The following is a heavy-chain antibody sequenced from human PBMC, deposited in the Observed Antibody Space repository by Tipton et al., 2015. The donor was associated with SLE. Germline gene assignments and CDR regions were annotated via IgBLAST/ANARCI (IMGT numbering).Heavy chain of an antibody. J-gene: IGHJ6*02. CDR2: INHSGST. Sequence: TLSLTCAVYGGSFSGYYWSWIRQPPGKGLEWIGEINHSGSTNYNPSLKSRVTISVDTPKNQFSLKLSSVTAADTAVYYCARDPEKRITMVRGVIIVDGMDVWGQGTTVTVSS. CDR3: ARDPEKRITMVRGVIIVDGMDV. CDR1: GGSFSGYY. D-gene: IGHD3-10*01. V-gene: IGHV4-34*01.